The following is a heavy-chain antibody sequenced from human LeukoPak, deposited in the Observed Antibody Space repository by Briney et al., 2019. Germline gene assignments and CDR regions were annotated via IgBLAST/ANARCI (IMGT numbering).Heavy chain of an antibody. Sequence: SETLSLTCTVSGVSISSYFWSWIRQPPGKGLEWIGYIYYSGSTNYNPSLKSRVTMSVDTSKNQFSLKLSSVTAADTAVYYCARLIGTTPNCFDPWGQGILVTVSS. J-gene: IGHJ5*02. V-gene: IGHV4-59*08. CDR1: GVSISSYF. CDR2: IYYSGST. CDR3: ARLIGTTPNCFDP. D-gene: IGHD1-7*01.